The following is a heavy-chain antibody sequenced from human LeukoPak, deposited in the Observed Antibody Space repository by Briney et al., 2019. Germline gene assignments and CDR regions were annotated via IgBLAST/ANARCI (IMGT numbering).Heavy chain of an antibody. CDR3: AKETYIWKYLFDY. V-gene: IGHV3-23*01. D-gene: IGHD1-7*01. CDR1: GFTFSSYA. Sequence: PGGSLRLSCAASGFTFSSYAMSWVRQVPGKGLEWVSANSGSGDSAYYADSVKGRFTISRDNSKNTLYLQMNSLRAEDTAVYYCAKETYIWKYLFDYWGQGTLVTVSS. CDR2: NSGSGDSA. J-gene: IGHJ4*02.